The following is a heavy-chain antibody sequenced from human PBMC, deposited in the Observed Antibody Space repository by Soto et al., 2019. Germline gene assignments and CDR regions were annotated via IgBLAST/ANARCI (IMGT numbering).Heavy chain of an antibody. CDR3: ATGGRYSSEYYFDY. V-gene: IGHV1-24*01. D-gene: IGHD6-19*01. CDR2: FDPEDGET. J-gene: IGHJ4*02. Sequence: ASVKVSCKVSGYTLTELSIHWVRQAPGKGLEWMGGFDPEDGETIYAQKFQGRVTMTEDTSTDTAYMELSSLRSEDTAVYYCATGGRYSSEYYFDYWGQGTLVTVS. CDR1: GYTLTELS.